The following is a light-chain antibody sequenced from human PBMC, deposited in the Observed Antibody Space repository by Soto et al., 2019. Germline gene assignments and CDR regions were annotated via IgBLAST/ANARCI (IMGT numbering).Light chain of an antibody. J-gene: IGKJ1*01. CDR1: QSLSSGY. Sequence: EIVLTQSPGTLSLSPGERATLSCRASQSLSSGYLAWYQQKPGQAPTILIYAASSRATGIPDRFSGSGSGTDFSLTISRLEPEDFAVYYCHQYDTSPRTCGQGTKVDI. CDR2: AAS. V-gene: IGKV3-20*01. CDR3: HQYDTSPRT.